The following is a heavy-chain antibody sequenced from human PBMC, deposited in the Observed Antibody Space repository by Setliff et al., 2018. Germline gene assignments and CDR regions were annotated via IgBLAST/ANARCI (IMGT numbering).Heavy chain of an antibody. CDR3: ARAGGSGAGYDYLGV. CDR1: GFIFSPYA. CDR2: ISGDASYT. D-gene: IGHD5-12*01. J-gene: IGHJ6*03. V-gene: IGHV3-23*01. Sequence: PGGSLRLSCEASGFIFSPYAMAWVRQAPGKGLEWVSIISGDASYTAYADSVKGRFTISRDNSKNTLYLQMNSLRGDDTAVYHCARAGGSGAGYDYLGVWGRGTTVTVSS.